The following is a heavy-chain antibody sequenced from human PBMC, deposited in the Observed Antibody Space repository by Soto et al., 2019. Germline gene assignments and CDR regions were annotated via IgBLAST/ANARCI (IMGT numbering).Heavy chain of an antibody. D-gene: IGHD2-2*01. CDR3: ARGPESCTSTSCQRGWFDP. CDR2: ISAYDGDT. J-gene: IGHJ5*02. CDR1: GYTFSSYG. Sequence: ASVKVSCKASGYTFSSYGVSWVRQAPGQGLEWMGWISAYDGDTRYAQKFQGRVTVTTDTSTSTAYLELRSLRSDDTAVYYCARGPESCTSTSCQRGWFDPWGQGTRVTVSS. V-gene: IGHV1-18*01.